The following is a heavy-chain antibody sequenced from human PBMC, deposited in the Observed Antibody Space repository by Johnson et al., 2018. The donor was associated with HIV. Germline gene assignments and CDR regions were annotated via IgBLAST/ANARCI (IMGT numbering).Heavy chain of an antibody. D-gene: IGHD6-19*01. Sequence: VQLVESGGGLIHPGGSLRLSCVASGFTFKTDLMTWVRQAPGKGLEWVANIKQDGSEKYYADSVKGRFTISRDNSKNTLYLQMNSLRAEDTAVYYCAREVESGIAVNDAFDIWGQGTMVTVSS. CDR1: GFTFKTDL. V-gene: IGHV3-7*01. CDR2: IKQDGSEK. J-gene: IGHJ3*02. CDR3: AREVESGIAVNDAFDI.